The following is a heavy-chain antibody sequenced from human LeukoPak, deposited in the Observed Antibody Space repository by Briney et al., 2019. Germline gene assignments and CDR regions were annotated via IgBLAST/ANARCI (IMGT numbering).Heavy chain of an antibody. CDR2: ISGDGVSS. CDR3: AREQFSHTSNYFDN. CDR1: GFMFDDYA. V-gene: IGHV3-43*02. Sequence: GGSLRLSCAASGFMFDDYAMHWVRQVPGRGLEWVSLISGDGVSSFYADSVRGGFTISRDNNNNSLSLQMHSLTAEDTAFYYCAREQFSHTSNYFDNWGQGILVTVSS. D-gene: IGHD5-24*01. J-gene: IGHJ4*02.